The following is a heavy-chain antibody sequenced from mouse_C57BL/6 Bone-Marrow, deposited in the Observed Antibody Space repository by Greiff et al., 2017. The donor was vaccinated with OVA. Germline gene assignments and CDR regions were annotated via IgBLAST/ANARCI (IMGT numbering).Heavy chain of an antibody. CDR1: GFTFSSYG. CDR2: ISSGGSYT. V-gene: IGHV5-6*01. CDR3: ARPLHYYGSSYAMDY. D-gene: IGHD1-1*01. J-gene: IGHJ4*01. Sequence: EVKVVESGGDLVKPGGSLKLSCAASGFTFSSYGMSWVRQTPDKRLEWVATISSGGSYTYYPDSVKGRFTISRDNAKKTLYLQMSSLKSEDTAMYYCARPLHYYGSSYAMDYWGQGTSVTVSS.